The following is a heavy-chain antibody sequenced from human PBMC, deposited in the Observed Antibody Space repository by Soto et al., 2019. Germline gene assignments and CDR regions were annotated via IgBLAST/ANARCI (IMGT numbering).Heavy chain of an antibody. J-gene: IGHJ6*02. CDR2: INPNSGGT. CDR1: GYTFTGYY. D-gene: IGHD3-10*01. CDR3: ARSKDYYGSGSRYYYYYGMDV. Sequence: ASVKVSCKASGYTFTGYYMHWVRQAPGQGLEWMGWINPNSGGTNYAQKFQGWVTMTRDTSISTAYMELSRLRSDDTAVYYCARSKDYYGSGSRYYYYYGMDVWGQGTTVIVSS. V-gene: IGHV1-2*04.